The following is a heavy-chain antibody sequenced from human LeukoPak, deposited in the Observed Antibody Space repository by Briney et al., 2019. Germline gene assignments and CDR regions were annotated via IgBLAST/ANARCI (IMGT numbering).Heavy chain of an antibody. Sequence: GGSLRLSCAASGFTFSSYAMTWVRQAPGKGLEWASTISGSGGDTYYADSVKGRFTVSRDNSKNTLSLQMNSLRAADTAVYYCVKDAYGTSSTYFDYWGQGTLVTVSS. CDR3: VKDAYGTSSTYFDY. CDR2: ISGSGGDT. CDR1: GFTFSSYA. D-gene: IGHD6-6*01. J-gene: IGHJ4*02. V-gene: IGHV3-23*01.